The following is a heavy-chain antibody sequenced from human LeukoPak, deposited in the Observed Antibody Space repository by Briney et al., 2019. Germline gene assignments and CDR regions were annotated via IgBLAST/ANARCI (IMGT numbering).Heavy chain of an antibody. CDR1: GASVSSHY. CDR3: ARLSTYYDFWSPLDH. J-gene: IGHJ4*02. D-gene: IGHD3-3*01. Sequence: SETLSLTCTVSGASVSSHYWSWIRQPPGKELEWIGYVSYSGGINYNPSLKSRVTISLDTSKDQFSLRLNSVTAADTAVYYCARLSTYYDFWSPLDHWGQGTLVTVSS. V-gene: IGHV4-59*02. CDR2: VSYSGGI.